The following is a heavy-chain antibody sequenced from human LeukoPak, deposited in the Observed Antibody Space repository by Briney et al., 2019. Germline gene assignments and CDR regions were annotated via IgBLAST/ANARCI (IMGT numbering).Heavy chain of an antibody. CDR1: GFTFSSYA. CDR2: ISYDGSNK. V-gene: IGHV3-30-3*01. J-gene: IGHJ3*02. D-gene: IGHD5-24*01. CDR3: ARAGNGYKRDAFDI. Sequence: GGSLRLPCAASGFTFSSYAMHWVRQAPGKGLEWVAVISYDGSNKYYADSVKGRFTISRDNSKNTLYLQMNSLRAEDTAVYYCARAGNGYKRDAFDIWGQGTMVTVSS.